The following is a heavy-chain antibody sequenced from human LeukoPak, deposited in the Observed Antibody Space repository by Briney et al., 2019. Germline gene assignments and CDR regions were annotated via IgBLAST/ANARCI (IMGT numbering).Heavy chain of an antibody. V-gene: IGHV1-18*01. D-gene: IGHD3-22*01. Sequence: ASVKVSCKASGYTFTTCGISWVRQAPGQGLEWMGGISAYNGNTNYEQKLQGRVTMTTDTSTSTAYMQLRRLRSDDTAMYYCARYPRLYFDSSGDFDYCGQGTLVTVSS. J-gene: IGHJ4*02. CDR3: ARYPRLYFDSSGDFDY. CDR2: ISAYNGNT. CDR1: GYTFTTCG.